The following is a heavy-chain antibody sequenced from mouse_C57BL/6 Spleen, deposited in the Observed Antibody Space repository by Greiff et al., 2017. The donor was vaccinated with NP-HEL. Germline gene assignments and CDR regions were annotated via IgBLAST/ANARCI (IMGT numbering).Heavy chain of an antibody. Sequence: EVNVVESGEGLVKPGGSLKLSCAASGFTFSSYAMSWVRQTPEKRLEWVAYISSGGDYIYYADTVKGQFTITRDNARNTLYLQMSSLTSEDTAMYYCTRDDGNYDYYAMDYWGQGASVTVSS. CDR3: TRDDGNYDYYAMDY. J-gene: IGHJ4*01. V-gene: IGHV5-9-1*02. CDR1: GFTFSSYA. CDR2: ISSGGDYI. D-gene: IGHD2-3*01.